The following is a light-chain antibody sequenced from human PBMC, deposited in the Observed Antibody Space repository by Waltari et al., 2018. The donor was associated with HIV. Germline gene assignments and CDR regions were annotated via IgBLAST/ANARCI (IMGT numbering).Light chain of an antibody. Sequence: DIVMTQSPLSLSVTPGEPASISCRSSQSLLHSHGHSYLDWSLQKPGQSPQLLIYLGSQRASGVPDRVSGSGSGTDFTLTIISVEAEDVEVYYCMQAPQTPPFTFGPGTKVDLK. CDR1: QSLLHSHGHSY. CDR2: LGS. CDR3: MQAPQTPPFT. V-gene: IGKV2-28*01. J-gene: IGKJ3*01.